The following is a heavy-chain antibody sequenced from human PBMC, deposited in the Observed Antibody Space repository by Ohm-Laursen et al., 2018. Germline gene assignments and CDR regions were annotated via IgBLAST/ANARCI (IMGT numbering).Heavy chain of an antibody. CDR3: AREPPGPQGWFDP. V-gene: IGHV3-23*01. Sequence: SLRLSCAASGFTFSSYAMSWVRQAPGKGLEWVSSITGSGDTTYYADSVKGRFTISRDNSKNTLYLQMNSLRAEDTAVYYCAREPPGPQGWFDPWGQGTLVTVSS. J-gene: IGHJ5*02. CDR1: GFTFSSYA. CDR2: ITGSGDTT.